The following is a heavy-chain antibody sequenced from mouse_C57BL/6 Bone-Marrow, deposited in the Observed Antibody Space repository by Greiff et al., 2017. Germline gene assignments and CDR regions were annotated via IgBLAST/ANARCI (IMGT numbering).Heavy chain of an antibody. J-gene: IGHJ3*01. Sequence: QVQLKQSGAELVRPGTSVKVSCKASGYAFTNYLLEWVKQRPGQGLEWIGVINPGSGGTNYNEKFKGKATLTADKSSSTAYMQLSSLTSEYSAVYFCARGGFAYWGTEALVSVSA. CDR1: GYAFTNYL. CDR2: INPGSGGT. V-gene: IGHV1-54*01. CDR3: ARGGFAY.